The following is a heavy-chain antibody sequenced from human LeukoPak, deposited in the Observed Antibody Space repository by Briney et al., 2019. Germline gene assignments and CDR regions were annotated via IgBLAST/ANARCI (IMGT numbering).Heavy chain of an antibody. J-gene: IGHJ6*03. CDR2: ISAYNGNT. CDR1: GYTFTSYG. D-gene: IGHD2-15*01. CDR3: ARSLRVVVAATPDYYYMDV. V-gene: IGHV1-18*01. Sequence: ALVKVSCKASGYTFTSYGISWVRQAPGQGLEWMGWISAYNGNTNYAQKLQGRVTMTTDTSTSTAYMELRSLRSDDTAVYYCARSLRVVVAATPDYYYMDVWGKGTTVTVSS.